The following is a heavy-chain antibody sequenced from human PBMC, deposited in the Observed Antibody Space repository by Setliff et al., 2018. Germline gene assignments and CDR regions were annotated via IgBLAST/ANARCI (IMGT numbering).Heavy chain of an antibody. J-gene: IGHJ6*02. CDR2: MNPNSGNT. Sequence: ASVKVSCKASGYTFTSYDINWVRQATGQGLEWMGWMNPNSGNTGYAQKFQGRVTMTRNTSISTAYMELSSLRSEDTAVYYCASDGKGYDILTTYGMDVWGQGTTVTVSS. CDR1: GYTFTSYD. CDR3: ASDGKGYDILTTYGMDV. V-gene: IGHV1-8*02. D-gene: IGHD3-9*01.